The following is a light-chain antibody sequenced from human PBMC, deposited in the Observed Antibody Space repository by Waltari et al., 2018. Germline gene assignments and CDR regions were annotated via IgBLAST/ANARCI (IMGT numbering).Light chain of an antibody. J-gene: IGLJ3*02. CDR3: AAWDDSLSGWV. CDR2: RNN. CDR1: SPNIGRNY. Sequence: QSVLTQPPSASGTPGQRVTISCSGSSPNIGRNYGYWYQQLPGTAPKLLIYRNNQRPSGVPDRFSGSKSGTSASLAISGLRSEDEADYYCAAWDDSLSGWVFGGGTKLTVL. V-gene: IGLV1-47*01.